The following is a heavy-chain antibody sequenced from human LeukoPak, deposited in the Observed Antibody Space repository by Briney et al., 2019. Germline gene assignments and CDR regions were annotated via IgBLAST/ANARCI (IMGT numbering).Heavy chain of an antibody. J-gene: IGHJ5*02. CDR2: IYTSGST. CDR1: GGSISSGSYY. Sequence: SETLSLTCTVSGGSISSGSYYWSWIRQPAGKGLEWIGRIYTSGSTNYNPSLESRVTISLDTSKNQFSLKLSSVAAADTAVYYCARAHRTMVRGVIGWFDPWGQGTLVTVSS. D-gene: IGHD3-10*01. CDR3: ARAHRTMVRGVIGWFDP. V-gene: IGHV4-61*02.